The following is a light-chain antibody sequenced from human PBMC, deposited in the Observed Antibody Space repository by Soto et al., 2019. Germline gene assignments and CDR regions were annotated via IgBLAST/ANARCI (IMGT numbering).Light chain of an antibody. J-gene: IGKJ3*01. CDR2: GAS. CDR1: QSISSN. CDR3: QQYNNWPFP. Sequence: EIVMTQSPATPVSPGERATLSCRASQSISSNLAWYQQKPGQAPRLLIYGASTRATGIPATFSGSGSGTEFTLTISGLQSEVFAFYYCQQYNNWPFPFGPGTKVD. V-gene: IGKV3-15*01.